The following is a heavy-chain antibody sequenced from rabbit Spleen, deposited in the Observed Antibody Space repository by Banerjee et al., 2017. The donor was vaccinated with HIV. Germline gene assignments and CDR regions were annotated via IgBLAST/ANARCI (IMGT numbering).Heavy chain of an antibody. CDR2: AYAGSSDST. Sequence: QSLEESGGGLVKPGASLTLTCKASGFSFNEFSFNSGYDMCWVRQAPGKGLEWVACAYAGSSDSTYSATWAKGRFTISKTSSTTVTLQMTSLTAADTATYFCARDAGDGWGAPYYFPLWGPGTLVTVS. J-gene: IGHJ4*01. V-gene: IGHV1S40*01. D-gene: IGHD4-1*01. CDR1: GFSFNEFSFNSGYD. CDR3: ARDAGDGWGAPYYFPL.